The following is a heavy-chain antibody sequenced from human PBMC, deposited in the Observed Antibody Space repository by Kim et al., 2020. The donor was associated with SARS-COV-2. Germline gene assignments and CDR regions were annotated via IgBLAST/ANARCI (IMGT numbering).Heavy chain of an antibody. J-gene: IGHJ6*02. Sequence: SETLSLTCTVSGGSVSSGSYYWSWIRQPPGKGLEWIGYIYYSGSTNYNPSLKSRVTISVDTSKNQFSLKLSSVTAADTAVYYCARSADDYDFWSGYYPYYYYGMDVWGQGTTVTVSS. V-gene: IGHV4-61*01. D-gene: IGHD3-3*01. CDR3: ARSADDYDFWSGYYPYYYYGMDV. CDR1: GGSVSSGSYY. CDR2: IYYSGST.